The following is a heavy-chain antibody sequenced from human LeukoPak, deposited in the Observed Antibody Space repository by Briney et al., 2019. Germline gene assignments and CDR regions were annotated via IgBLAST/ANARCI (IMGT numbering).Heavy chain of an antibody. Sequence: GGSLSLSCAASGFNFFGAWMSWVRQTPGAGLEWIGRIKSSPDGATTDYSAAVKGRFTISRDDSIKKLYLHLSSLKTEVTGVYHFITGPRAGYTFGFWGQGTQVIVSS. CDR3: ITGPRAGYTFGF. CDR2: IKSSPDGATT. J-gene: IGHJ4*02. CDR1: GFNFFGAW. V-gene: IGHV3-15*05. D-gene: IGHD5-24*01.